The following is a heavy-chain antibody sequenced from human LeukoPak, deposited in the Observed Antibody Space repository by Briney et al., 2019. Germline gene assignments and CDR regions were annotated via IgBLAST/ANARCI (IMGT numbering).Heavy chain of an antibody. CDR3: ARLSHKMEATISMIVVAIRGAGAFDI. CDR2: IYYSGST. J-gene: IGHJ3*02. Sequence: SETLSLTCTVSGGSINNSYWTWIRQPPGKGLEWIGHIYYSGSTNYSPSLKSLVTISVDTSKNQFSLKLSSVTAADTAVYHCARLSHKMEATISMIVVAIRGAGAFDIWGQGTMVTVSS. D-gene: IGHD3-22*01. CDR1: GGSINNSY. V-gene: IGHV4-59*01.